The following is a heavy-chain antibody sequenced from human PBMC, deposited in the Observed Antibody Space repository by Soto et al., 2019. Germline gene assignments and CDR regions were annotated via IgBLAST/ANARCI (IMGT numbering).Heavy chain of an antibody. CDR3: ARGDQVLEFLYYFDY. CDR2: INPNSGGT. J-gene: IGHJ4*02. V-gene: IGHV1-2*04. Sequence: ASVKVSCKASGYTFTGYYMHWVRQAPGQGLEWMGWINPNSGGTNYAQKFQGWGTMTRDTSISTAYMELSRLRSDDTAVYYCARGDQVLEFLYYFDYWGQGTLVTVSS. D-gene: IGHD3-3*01. CDR1: GYTFTGYY.